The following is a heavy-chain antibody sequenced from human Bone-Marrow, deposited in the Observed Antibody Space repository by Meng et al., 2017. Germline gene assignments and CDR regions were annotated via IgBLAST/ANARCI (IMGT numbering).Heavy chain of an antibody. CDR1: GFSLSTSGMC. D-gene: IGHD1-1*01. CDR3: ARIKLERDGGNWFDP. V-gene: IGHV2-70*01. J-gene: IGHJ5*02. CDR2: IDWDDDK. Sequence: SGPTLVKPTQTLTLTCTFSGFSLSTSGMCVSWIRQPPGKALEWLALIDWDDDKYYITSPNTRLTISKDTSKNQVVLTMTNMDPVDTATYYCARIKLERDGGNWFDPWGQGTLVTVSS.